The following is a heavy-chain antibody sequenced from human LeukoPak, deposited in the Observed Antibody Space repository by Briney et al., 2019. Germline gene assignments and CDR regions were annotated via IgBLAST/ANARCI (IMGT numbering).Heavy chain of an antibody. D-gene: IGHD1-26*01. CDR3: VRTPRTRTPPQPGLYYRGLDA. V-gene: IGHV3-7*01. J-gene: IGHJ6*02. Sequence: GGSLRLSCAAAGFTLRNYWMTWVRQAAGKGRGWVANIEDDAGEKNYGDSGGGRFTIWRDNAEKSIYMHMNRVRGEDTAVYYCVRTPRTRTPPQPGLYYRGLDAWGPGTPVTVSS. CDR2: IEDDAGEK. CDR1: GFTLRNYW.